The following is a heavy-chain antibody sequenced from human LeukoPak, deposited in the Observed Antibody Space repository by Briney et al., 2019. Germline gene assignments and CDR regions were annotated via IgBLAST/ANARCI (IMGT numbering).Heavy chain of an antibody. D-gene: IGHD3-10*01. CDR1: SGSISSSTYY. Sequence: PSETLSLTCTVSSGSISSSTYYWGWIRQPPGKGLEWIGTIYYRGTTYYNSSLKSRVTISVDTSKNQFSLKLNSVTATDTAVYYCARISGPGNYPHYFDYWGQGTLVTVSS. CDR2: IYYRGTT. J-gene: IGHJ4*02. V-gene: IGHV4-39*01. CDR3: ARISGPGNYPHYFDY.